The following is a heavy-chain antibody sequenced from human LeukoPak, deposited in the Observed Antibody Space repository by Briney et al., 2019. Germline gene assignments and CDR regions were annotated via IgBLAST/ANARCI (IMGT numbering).Heavy chain of an antibody. CDR1: GFTFSNYW. CDR2: IKQDGSEK. J-gene: IGHJ4*02. D-gene: IGHD2-21*01. CDR3: ARDQSYYRV. V-gene: IGHV3-7*03. Sequence: GGSLRLSCAASGFTFSNYWMSWARQAPGKGLEWVANIKQDGSEKYYVDSVKGRFTISRDNAQNSLYLQMSSLRAEDTAMYYCARDQSYYRVWGQGTLVTVSS.